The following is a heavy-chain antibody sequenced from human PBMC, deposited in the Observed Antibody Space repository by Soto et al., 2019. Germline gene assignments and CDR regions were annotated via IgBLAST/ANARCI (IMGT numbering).Heavy chain of an antibody. J-gene: IGHJ4*02. D-gene: IGHD3-10*01. CDR3: TRGFLKSGFDC. CDR2: TYYMSKWHN. CDR1: GDSVSSNS. V-gene: IGHV6-1*01. Sequence: TLSLTCAISGDSVSSNSWNWVRQSPSRGLEWLGRTYYMSKWHNDYAVSVKSRITINPDASKNQFSLQLNSVTPEDTALYYCTRGFLKSGFDCWGQGTLVTVSS.